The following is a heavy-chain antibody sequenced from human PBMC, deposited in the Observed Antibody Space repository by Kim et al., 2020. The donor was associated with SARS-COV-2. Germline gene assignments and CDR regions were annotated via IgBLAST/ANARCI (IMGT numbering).Heavy chain of an antibody. CDR3: ATLSGSYYIPAVYYYYGMDV. Sequence: SETLSLTCTVSGGSISSSSYYWGWIRQPPGKGLEWIGSIYYSGSTYYNPSLKSRVTISVDTSKNQFSLKLSSVTAADTAVYYCATLSGSYYIPAVYYYYGMDVWGQGTTVTVSS. CDR1: GGSISSSSYY. V-gene: IGHV4-39*01. J-gene: IGHJ6*02. CDR2: IYYSGST. D-gene: IGHD3-10*01.